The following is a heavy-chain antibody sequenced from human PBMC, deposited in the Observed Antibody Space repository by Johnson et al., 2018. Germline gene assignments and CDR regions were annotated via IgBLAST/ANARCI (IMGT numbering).Heavy chain of an antibody. J-gene: IGHJ1*01. CDR1: GFTFSSYG. D-gene: IGHD3-22*01. Sequence: QVQLVESGGGVVQPGRSLRLSCAASGFTFSSYGMHWVRQAPGKGLEWVAVIGYDGSNKYYADSVKGRVTISRDNSKNTLYLQMNSMRAEDTAVYDCAKDYDDSSGYPLGPFQYWGQGTLVTVSS. CDR2: IGYDGSNK. V-gene: IGHV3-33*06. CDR3: AKDYDDSSGYPLGPFQY.